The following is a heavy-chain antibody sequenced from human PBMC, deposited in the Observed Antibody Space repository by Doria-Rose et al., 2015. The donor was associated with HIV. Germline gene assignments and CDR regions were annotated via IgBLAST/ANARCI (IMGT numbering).Heavy chain of an antibody. CDR3: ARGRGQLWGYYYMDV. CDR1: GGSLSGYY. Sequence: VQLQQWGAGLLKPSETLSLTCAVYGGSLSGYYWSWIRQPPGKELEWIGEIHHSGTVNHDPSLNSRVTIAIDMPNNQFSLNLTSVTAADTAIYYCARGRGQLWGYYYMDVWGKGTTVTVSS. D-gene: IGHD6-6*01. V-gene: IGHV4-34*01. CDR2: IHHSGTV. J-gene: IGHJ6*03.